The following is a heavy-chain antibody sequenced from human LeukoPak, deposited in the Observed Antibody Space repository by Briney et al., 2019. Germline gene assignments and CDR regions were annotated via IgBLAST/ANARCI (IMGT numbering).Heavy chain of an antibody. CDR3: GEVGSGNKFDY. J-gene: IGHJ4*02. CDR2: ISWNSGSI. Sequence: PGRSLRLSCAASGFTFDDYAMHWVRQAPGKGLEWVSGISWNSGSIGYADSVKGRFTISRDNAKNSLYLQMNSLRDEDTAVYYCGEVGSGNKFDYWGQGTLVTVSS. CDR1: GFTFDDYA. V-gene: IGHV3-9*01. D-gene: IGHD5-12*01.